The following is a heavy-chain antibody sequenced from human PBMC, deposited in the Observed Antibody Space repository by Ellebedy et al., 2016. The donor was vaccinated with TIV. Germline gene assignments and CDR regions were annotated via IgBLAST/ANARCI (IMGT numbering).Heavy chain of an antibody. J-gene: IGHJ3*02. D-gene: IGHD2/OR15-2a*01. CDR1: GGSFSSYG. CDR3: ARGTFLRSQAFDM. CDR2: IVPVFGTA. Sequence: ASVKVSCXASGGSFSSYGVSWVRQAPGQGLEWMGGIVPVFGTANYAQHFQGRATITADESTNTAYLEVGSLRSEDTAVYYCARGTFLRSQAFDMWGQGTVVTVSS. V-gene: IGHV1-69*13.